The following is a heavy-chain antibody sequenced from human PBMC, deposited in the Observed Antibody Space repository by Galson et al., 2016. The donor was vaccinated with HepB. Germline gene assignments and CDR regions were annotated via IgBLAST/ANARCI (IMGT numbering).Heavy chain of an antibody. D-gene: IGHD3-22*01. V-gene: IGHV3-15*01. CDR3: TTVVAVYDAFDI. Sequence: SLRLSCAASGFPFVYTRINWVRQAPGKGLEWVGRIKSKTDGGATDYAAPVKGRFTISRDDSKNTLYLELESLKTEDTAVYDCTTVVAVYDAFDIWGQGTMVTVSS. CDR1: GFPFVYTR. J-gene: IGHJ3*02. CDR2: IKSKTDGGAT.